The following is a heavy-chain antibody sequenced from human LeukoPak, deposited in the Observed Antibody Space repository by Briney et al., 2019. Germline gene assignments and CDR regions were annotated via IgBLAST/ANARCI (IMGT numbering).Heavy chain of an antibody. Sequence: GASVKVSCKVSGYTLTELSMHWVRQAPGKGLEWMGGFNPEDGETIYAEKFQGRVSMTEDTSTDTAYMELSSLRSEDTAVYYCATVGDPLGFEEPSMDVWGQGTTVTVSS. CDR3: ATVGDPLGFEEPSMDV. J-gene: IGHJ6*02. D-gene: IGHD3-10*01. V-gene: IGHV1-24*01. CDR2: FNPEDGET. CDR1: GYTLTELS.